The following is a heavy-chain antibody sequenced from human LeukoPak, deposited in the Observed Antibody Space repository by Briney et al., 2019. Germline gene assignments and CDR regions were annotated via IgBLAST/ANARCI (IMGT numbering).Heavy chain of an antibody. V-gene: IGHV4-59*08. D-gene: IGHD3-16*01. CDR2: IYYTGKT. J-gene: IGHJ4*02. Sequence: SETLSLTCTVSGGSINNYYGTWIRQPPGKGLEWMASIYYTGKTDYNPSLKSRVTMSVDTSKNQFSLKLSSVTAADTAVYYCAKFEGLGGPRYYFDFWGQGTLVTVSS. CDR3: AKFEGLGGPRYYFDF. CDR1: GGSINNYY.